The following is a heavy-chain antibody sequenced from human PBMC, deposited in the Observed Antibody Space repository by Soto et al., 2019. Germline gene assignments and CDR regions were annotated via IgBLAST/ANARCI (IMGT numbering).Heavy chain of an antibody. CDR3: GGERGVATTQNWFDP. D-gene: IGHD5-12*01. Sequence: QVQLQESGPGLVKPSETLSLTCTVSGGSISSYYWSWIRQPPGKGLEWIGYIYYSGSTNYNPSLKTLVTISVETSKNPVSLKLSSVTAADTAVYYCGGERGVATTQNWFDPWGQGTLVTVSS. J-gene: IGHJ5*02. CDR1: GGSISSYY. CDR2: IYYSGST. V-gene: IGHV4-59*01.